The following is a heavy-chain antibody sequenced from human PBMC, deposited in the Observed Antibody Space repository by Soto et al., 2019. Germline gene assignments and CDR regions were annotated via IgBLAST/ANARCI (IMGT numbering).Heavy chain of an antibody. CDR2: ISYDGSNK. CDR3: ARERSSGSEGGWFDP. J-gene: IGHJ5*02. Sequence: QVQLVESGGGVVQPGRSLRLSCAASGFTFSSYAMHWVRQAPGKGLEWVAVISYDGSNKYYADSVKGRFTISRDNSKNTLYLQMNSLRAEDTAVYYCARERSSGSEGGWFDPWGQGTLVTVSS. D-gene: IGHD6-19*01. V-gene: IGHV3-30-3*01. CDR1: GFTFSSYA.